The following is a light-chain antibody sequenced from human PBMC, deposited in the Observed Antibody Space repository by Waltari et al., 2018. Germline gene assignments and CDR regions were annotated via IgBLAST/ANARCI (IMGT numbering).Light chain of an antibody. Sequence: QSVLTQPPAASGAPGQRVTITCDGNTSNIGTNDVNWYQKFPGAAPNLLIHRINQRPAGVPDRFSGSNSGTSASLVISGLRAEDEADYFCAGWDDNPGVVFGGGTKLTVL. V-gene: IGLV1-47*01. J-gene: IGLJ2*01. CDR2: RIN. CDR3: AGWDDNPGVV. CDR1: TSNIGTND.